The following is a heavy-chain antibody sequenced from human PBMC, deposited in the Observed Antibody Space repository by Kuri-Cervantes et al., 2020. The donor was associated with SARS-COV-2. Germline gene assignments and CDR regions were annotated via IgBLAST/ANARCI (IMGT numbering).Heavy chain of an antibody. J-gene: IGHJ4*02. D-gene: IGHD4-11*01. Sequence: SETLSLTCTVSGYSISSGYYWGWIRQPPGKGLEWIGSIYYSGSTYYNPSLKSRVTISVDTSKNQFSLKLSSVTAADTAVYYCARQPGGYSNYAIDYWGQGTLVTVSS. V-gene: IGHV4-38-2*02. CDR2: IYYSGST. CDR3: ARQPGGYSNYAIDY. CDR1: GYSISSGYY.